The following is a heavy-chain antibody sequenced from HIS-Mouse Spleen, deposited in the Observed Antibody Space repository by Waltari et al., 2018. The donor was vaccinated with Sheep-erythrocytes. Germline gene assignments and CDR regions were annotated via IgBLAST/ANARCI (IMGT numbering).Heavy chain of an antibody. CDR2: INHSGST. V-gene: IGHV4-34*01. Sequence: QVQLQQWGAGLLKPSETLSLTCAVYGGSFSGYYWSWIRQPPGKGLEWIGEINHSGSTNYNPSLKSRVTISVDTSKNQFSLKLSSVTAADTAVYYCARRGENRAFDIWGQGTMVTVSS. CDR3: ARRGENRAFDI. CDR1: GGSFSGYY. J-gene: IGHJ3*02. D-gene: IGHD3-16*01.